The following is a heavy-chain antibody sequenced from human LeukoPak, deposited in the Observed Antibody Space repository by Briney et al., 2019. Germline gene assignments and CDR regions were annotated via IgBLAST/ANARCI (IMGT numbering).Heavy chain of an antibody. D-gene: IGHD2-2*01. Sequence: PGGSLRLSCAASGFAFSSYEMNWVRQAPGKGLEWVSYISSSGSTIYYADSVKGRFTISRDNTKNSLYLQMNSLRAEDTAVYYCAIIVVPPFDYWGQGTLVTVSS. CDR2: ISSSGSTI. V-gene: IGHV3-48*03. CDR1: GFAFSSYE. CDR3: AIIVVPPFDY. J-gene: IGHJ4*02.